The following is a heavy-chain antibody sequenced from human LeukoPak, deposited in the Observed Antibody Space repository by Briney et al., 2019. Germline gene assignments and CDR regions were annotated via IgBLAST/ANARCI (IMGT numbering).Heavy chain of an antibody. CDR2: IYYSWST. J-gene: IGHJ4*02. CDR3: ASLYYYGSGSYQAPYFDY. Sequence: KASETLSLTCTVSGGSISSSSYYWGWIRQPPGKGLEWIGSIYYSWSTYYNPSLKSRVTISVDTSKNQFSLKLSPVTAADTAVYYCASLYYYGSGSYQAPYFDYWGQGTLVTVSS. V-gene: IGHV4-39*01. D-gene: IGHD3-10*01. CDR1: GGSISSSSYY.